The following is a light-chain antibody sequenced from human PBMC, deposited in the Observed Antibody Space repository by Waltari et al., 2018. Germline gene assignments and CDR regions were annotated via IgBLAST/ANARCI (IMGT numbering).Light chain of an antibody. J-gene: IGLJ1*01. CDR1: SLRRTY. CDR2: GRN. Sequence: SSELTQDPAVSVALGQTVRITCQGDSLRRTYASWYQQKSGQAPILVIYGRNNRPSGIPDRFSGSSSGNSASLTIPGAQAEDEADYYCNSRDSSGSHYVFGAGTKVTVL. V-gene: IGLV3-19*01. CDR3: NSRDSSGSHYV.